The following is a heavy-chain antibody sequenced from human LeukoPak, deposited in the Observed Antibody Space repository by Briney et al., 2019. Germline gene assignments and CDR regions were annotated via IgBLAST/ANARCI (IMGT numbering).Heavy chain of an antibody. J-gene: IGHJ6*03. Sequence: GGSLRLSCAASGFTVSSNYMSWVRQAPGKGLEWVSVIYSGGSTYYADSVKGRFTISRDNSKNTLYLQMNSLRAEDTAVYYCASTIVVVGYYYYYMDVWGKGTTVTISS. CDR3: ASTIVVVGYYYYYMDV. V-gene: IGHV3-53*01. D-gene: IGHD2-2*01. CDR1: GFTVSSNY. CDR2: IYSGGST.